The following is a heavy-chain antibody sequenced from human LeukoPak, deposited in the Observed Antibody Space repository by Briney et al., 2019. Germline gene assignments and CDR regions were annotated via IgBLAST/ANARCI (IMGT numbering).Heavy chain of an antibody. Sequence: GGSLRLPCSASGFPFSSLPMRWVPQARDKGLEWVSTIRGSNGGTYYADSVKGRFTISRADSTNTLQLHLNSLRAADTAVYYYAKDIGTGRNNFFDYWGQGTLVTVSS. J-gene: IGHJ4*02. CDR1: GFPFSSLP. V-gene: IGHV3-23*01. CDR3: AKDIGTGRNNFFDY. D-gene: IGHD1-26*01. CDR2: IRGSNGGT.